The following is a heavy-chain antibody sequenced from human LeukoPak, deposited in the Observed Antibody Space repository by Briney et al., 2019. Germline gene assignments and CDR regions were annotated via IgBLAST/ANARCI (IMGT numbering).Heavy chain of an antibody. J-gene: IGHJ4*02. CDR2: IYYSGST. D-gene: IGHD6-13*01. CDR1: GGSISSYY. V-gene: IGHV4-59*08. CDR3: ARGPFRIAAAGYFDY. Sequence: SETLSLTCTVSGGSISSYYWSWIRQPPGKGLEWIGYIYYSGSTNYNPSLKSRVTISVDTSKNQFSLKLSSVTAADTAVYYCARGPFRIAAAGYFDYWGQGTLVTVSS.